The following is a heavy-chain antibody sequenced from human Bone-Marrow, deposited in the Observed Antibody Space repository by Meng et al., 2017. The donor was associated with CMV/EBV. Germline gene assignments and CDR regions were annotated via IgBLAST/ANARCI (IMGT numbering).Heavy chain of an antibody. J-gene: IGHJ6*02. CDR2: ISSDGSTT. CDR3: ARDSLTAGYYGMDV. D-gene: IGHD1-20*01. Sequence: GGSLRLSCVASGFSFSNYGMIWVRQAPGKGLEYVSYISSDGSTTYYGDSGRDRFTISRDNARNSLFLEMNSLRVEDTAVYYCARDSLTAGYYGMDVWGQGATVTVSS. V-gene: IGHV3-48*03. CDR1: GFSFSNYG.